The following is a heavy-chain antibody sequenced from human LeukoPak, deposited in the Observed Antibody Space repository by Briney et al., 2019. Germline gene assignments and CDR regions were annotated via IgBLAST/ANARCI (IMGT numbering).Heavy chain of an antibody. V-gene: IGHV3-66*01. CDR3: ATGNYYDSSGLDAFDI. CDR2: IYSGGST. CDR1: GFTVSSNY. Sequence: GGSLRLSCAASGFTVSSNYMSWVRQAPGKGLEWVSVIYSGGSTYYADSVKGRFTISRDNSKNTLYLQMNSLRAEDTAVYYCATGNYYDSSGLDAFDIWGQGTMVTVSS. D-gene: IGHD3-22*01. J-gene: IGHJ3*02.